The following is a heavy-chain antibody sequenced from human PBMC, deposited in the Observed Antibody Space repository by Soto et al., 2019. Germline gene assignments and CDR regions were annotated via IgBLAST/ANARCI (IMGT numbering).Heavy chain of an antibody. D-gene: IGHD3-3*01. CDR1: GYTFSHYW. CDR2: VNPDGTIT. J-gene: IGHJ1*01. Sequence: GGSLRLSCAASGYTFSHYWMHWVRQAPGKGLVWVSRVNPDGTITTYADSVKGRFTISRDNAKNTLYLQMNRLSAEDTAVYYCVRVRGFFEWLDWGQGTLVTVSS. CDR3: VRVRGFFEWLD. V-gene: IGHV3-74*01.